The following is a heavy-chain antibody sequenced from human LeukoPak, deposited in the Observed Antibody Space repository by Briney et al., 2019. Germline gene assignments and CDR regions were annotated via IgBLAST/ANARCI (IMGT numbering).Heavy chain of an antibody. V-gene: IGHV1-46*01. CDR2: INTSSGST. Sequence: ASVKVSCKASGYIFTSYYMHWVRQAPGQGLEWMGIINTSSGSTSYAQKFQDRVKMTRDTSRSTVYMELSSLRSEDTAVYYCARRAGDHYYFDYWGQGTLVTVSS. J-gene: IGHJ4*02. D-gene: IGHD7-27*01. CDR3: ARRAGDHYYFDY. CDR1: GYIFTSYY.